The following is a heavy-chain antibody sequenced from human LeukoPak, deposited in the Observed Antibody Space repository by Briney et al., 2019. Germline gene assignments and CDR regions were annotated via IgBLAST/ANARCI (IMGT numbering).Heavy chain of an antibody. CDR3: ARQGYSSGWYPSYYYYYGMDV. Sequence: GESLKISCKGSGYSFTSCWIGWVRQMPGKGLEWMGIIYPGDSDTRYSPSFQGQVTISADKSISTAYLQWSSLKASDTAMYYCARQGYSSGWYPSYYYYYGMDVWGQGTTVTVSS. J-gene: IGHJ6*02. D-gene: IGHD6-19*01. V-gene: IGHV5-51*01. CDR1: GYSFTSCW. CDR2: IYPGDSDT.